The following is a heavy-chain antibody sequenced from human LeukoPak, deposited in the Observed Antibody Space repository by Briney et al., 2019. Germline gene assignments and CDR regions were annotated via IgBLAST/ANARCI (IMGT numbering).Heavy chain of an antibody. CDR1: GFPFSTYW. CDR3: ARDGGYSYGTDY. Sequence: GGSLRLSCAASGFPFSTYWMSWVRQAPGKGLEWVANINQDGNEKNYVGSVEGRFTISRDNTKNSLYLQMNSLRAEDTAVYYCARDGGYSYGTDYWGQGTLVTVSS. D-gene: IGHD5-18*01. V-gene: IGHV3-7*01. CDR2: INQDGNEK. J-gene: IGHJ4*02.